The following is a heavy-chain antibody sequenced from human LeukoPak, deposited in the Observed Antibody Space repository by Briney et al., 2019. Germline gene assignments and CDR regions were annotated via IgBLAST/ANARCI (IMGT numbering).Heavy chain of an antibody. J-gene: IGHJ2*01. CDR1: GFTFSRYA. D-gene: IGHD3-22*01. CDR3: AREVVAKLHFDL. V-gene: IGHV3-30-3*01. CDR2: ISYDGSNT. Sequence: PGGSLRLSCAASGFTFSRYAVHWVRQAPGKGLEWVAVISYDGSNTYYADSVKGRFTIPRDNSKNTLFLQMNSLRAEDTAVYYCAREVVAKLHFDLWGRGTLVTVSS.